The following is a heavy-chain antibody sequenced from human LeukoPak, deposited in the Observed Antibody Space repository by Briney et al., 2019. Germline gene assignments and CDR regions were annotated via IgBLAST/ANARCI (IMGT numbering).Heavy chain of an antibody. Sequence: PGGSLRLSCAASGFTFSSYTINWVRQAPGKGLEWVSSIFTGRDVNYADSVEGRFTISRDISNNIWYLQMNSLRAEDTAVYYCAKGCQCPSGLSSWFDPRGQGTLVAVSS. V-gene: IGHV3-21*04. CDR3: AKGCQCPSGLSSWFDP. J-gene: IGHJ5*02. CDR2: IFTGRDV. D-gene: IGHD1-14*01. CDR1: GFTFSSYT.